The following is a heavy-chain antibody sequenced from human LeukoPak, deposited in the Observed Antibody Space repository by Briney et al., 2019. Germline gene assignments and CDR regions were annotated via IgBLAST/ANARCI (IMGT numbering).Heavy chain of an antibody. CDR1: GGSISSGGSY. Sequence: PSETLSLTCTVSGGSISSGGSYWSWIRQHPGKGLEWIGYIYYNGSTFYNPSLKSRLTISIDTSKNQFSLKLSSVTAADTAVYYCARDNDRTDAFDIRGLGTVVTVSS. CDR3: ARDNDRTDAFDI. CDR2: IYYNGST. J-gene: IGHJ3*02. V-gene: IGHV4-31*03. D-gene: IGHD3-9*01.